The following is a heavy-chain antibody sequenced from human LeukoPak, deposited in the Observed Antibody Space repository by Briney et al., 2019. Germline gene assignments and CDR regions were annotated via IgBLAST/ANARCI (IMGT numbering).Heavy chain of an antibody. V-gene: IGHV3-23*01. J-gene: IGHJ4*02. CDR1: GGSFSGYY. CDR3: AKDSTPYYYDSSGYYHPHYFDY. D-gene: IGHD3-22*01. Sequence: PSETLSLTCAVYGGSFSGYYWSWVRQAPGKGLEWVSAISGSGGSTYYADSVKGRFTISRDNSKNTLYLQMNSLRAEDTAVYYCAKDSTPYYYDSSGYYHPHYFDYWGQGTLVTVSS. CDR2: ISGSGGST.